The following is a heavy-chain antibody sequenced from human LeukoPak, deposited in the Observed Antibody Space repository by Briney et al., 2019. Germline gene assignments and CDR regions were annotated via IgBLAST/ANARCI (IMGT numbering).Heavy chain of an antibody. D-gene: IGHD4-17*01. V-gene: IGHV1-2*02. Sequence: AASVKVSCKASGYSFTGYYIHWVRQAPGQGLEWMGWINPYSGDIDSAQKFQGRVAVTRDTSITTAYMDLSRLTSDDTAVYYCARANGGGAYYPFDYWGQGALVTVSS. J-gene: IGHJ4*02. CDR3: ARANGGGAYYPFDY. CDR2: INPYSGDI. CDR1: GYSFTGYY.